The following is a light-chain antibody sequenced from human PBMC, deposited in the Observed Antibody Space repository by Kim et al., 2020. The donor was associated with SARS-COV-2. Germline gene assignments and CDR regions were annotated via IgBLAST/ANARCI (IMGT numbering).Light chain of an antibody. Sequence: GQRVTLSGPGTHSYVGIRTVNCCQQYPGAAPNLLIQTNNEHPSGVPDRFSGSKSGTSATLATSGLQPEDEADYYCAAWDDILNGWVFGGGTRLTVL. J-gene: IGLJ3*02. CDR1: HSYVGIRT. CDR3: AAWDDILNGWV. V-gene: IGLV1-44*01. CDR2: TNN.